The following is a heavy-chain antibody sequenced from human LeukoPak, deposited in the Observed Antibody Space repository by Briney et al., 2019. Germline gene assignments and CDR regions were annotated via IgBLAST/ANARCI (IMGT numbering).Heavy chain of an antibody. CDR3: ARVGCSTSCYGFGYFYYYMDV. CDR1: GFTFSTYG. J-gene: IGHJ6*03. CDR2: ISYDGSSQ. V-gene: IGHV3-30*03. Sequence: GRSLRLSCAASGFTFSTYGMHWVRQAPGKGLEWVAVISYDGSSQYYADSVKRRFTISSDNSKNTLYLQMNSLRAEDTAVYYCARVGCSTSCYGFGYFYYYMDVWGKGTTVTVSS. D-gene: IGHD2-2*01.